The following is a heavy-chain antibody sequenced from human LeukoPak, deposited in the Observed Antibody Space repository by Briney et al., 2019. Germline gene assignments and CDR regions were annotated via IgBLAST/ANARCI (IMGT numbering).Heavy chain of an antibody. CDR1: GFTFSSYS. V-gene: IGHV3-48*04. J-gene: IGHJ4*02. CDR2: ISSSSSTI. D-gene: IGHD3-16*01. CDR3: ASLGGILSVPY. Sequence: GGSLRLSCAASGFTFSSYSINWVRQAPGKGLEWVSYISSSSSTIYYADSVEGRFTISRDNAKNSLYLQMNSLRAEDTAVYYCASLGGILSVPYWGQGTLVTVSS.